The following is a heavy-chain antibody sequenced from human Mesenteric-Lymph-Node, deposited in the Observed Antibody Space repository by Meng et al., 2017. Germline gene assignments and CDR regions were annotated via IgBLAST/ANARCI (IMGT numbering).Heavy chain of an antibody. D-gene: IGHD6-13*01. V-gene: IGHV3-23*01. CDR3: ARGYSSSWYEDWFDP. J-gene: IGHJ5*02. Sequence: GESLKISCAASGFTFSSYAMSWVRQAPGKGLEWVSAISGSGGSTYYADSVKGRFTISRDNSKNTLYLQMNSLRAEDTAVYYCARGYSSSWYEDWFDPWGQGTLVTVSS. CDR1: GFTFSSYA. CDR2: ISGSGGST.